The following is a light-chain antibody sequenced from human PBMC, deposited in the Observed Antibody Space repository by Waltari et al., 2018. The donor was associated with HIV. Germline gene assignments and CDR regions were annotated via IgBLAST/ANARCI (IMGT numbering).Light chain of an antibody. Sequence: QSALTQEASVSGTVGKTVTLSCSGNSNNVGIYTVAFYQQISHGTPKTVMFGNSPPSGIPARFSAAQSGTSASLTISGLQPEDEAHYYCSTWDNSLSGWVLGGGTTLTVL. CDR3: STWDNSLSGWV. CDR1: SNNVGIYT. J-gene: IGLJ3*02. CDR2: GNS. V-gene: IGLV1-44*01.